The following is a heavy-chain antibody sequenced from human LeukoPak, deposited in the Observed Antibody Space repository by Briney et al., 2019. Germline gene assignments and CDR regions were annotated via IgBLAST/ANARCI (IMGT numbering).Heavy chain of an antibody. CDR3: AREVNEKHDAFDM. V-gene: IGHV4-4*07. CDR1: SVSINGYY. Sequence: SETLSLTCSVSSVSINGYYWSWIRQSAGKGLEWLGRFYFSGSSDYNPSLKSRVSMSIDTSQNHFYLRLTSVTAADTGVYFCAREVNEKHDAFDMWGQGTTVAVSS. D-gene: IGHD2-8*01. J-gene: IGHJ3*02. CDR2: FYFSGSS.